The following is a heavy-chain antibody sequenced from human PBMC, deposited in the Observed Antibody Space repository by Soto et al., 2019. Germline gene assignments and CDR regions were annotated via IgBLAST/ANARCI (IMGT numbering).Heavy chain of an antibody. V-gene: IGHV4-39*01. J-gene: IGHJ6*02. D-gene: IGHD2-15*01. CDR2: IYYSGST. CDR3: ARVGLHIVVAYYGMDV. CDR1: GGSISSSSYY. Sequence: SETLSLTCTVSGGSISSSSYYWGWIRQPPGKGLEWIGSIYYSGSTYYNPSLKSRVTISVDTSKNQFSLKLSSVTAADTAVYYCARVGLHIVVAYYGMDVWGQGTTVTVSS.